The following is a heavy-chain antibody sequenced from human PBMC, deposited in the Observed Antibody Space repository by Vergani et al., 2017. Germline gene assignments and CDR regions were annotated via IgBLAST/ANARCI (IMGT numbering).Heavy chain of an antibody. CDR1: GYSFTSYW. CDR2: IYPGDSDT. D-gene: IGHD3-10*01. J-gene: IGHJ2*01. V-gene: IGHV5-51*01. Sequence: EVQLVQSGAEVKKPGASLKISCKGSGYSFTSYWIGWVRQMPGKGLEWMGIIYPGDSDTRYSPSFQGQVTISADKSISTAYLQWSSLKASDTAMYYCARHANYCGSGRAYWYFDLWGRGTLVTVSS. CDR3: ARHANYCGSGRAYWYFDL.